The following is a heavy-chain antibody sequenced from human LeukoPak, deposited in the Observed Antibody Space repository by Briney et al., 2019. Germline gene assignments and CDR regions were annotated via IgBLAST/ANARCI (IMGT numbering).Heavy chain of an antibody. CDR2: IYHSGST. CDR3: AREGAYYYGSGSNDYYMDV. D-gene: IGHD3-10*01. V-gene: IGHV4-38-2*02. J-gene: IGHJ6*03. CDR1: GYSISSGYY. Sequence: SETLSLTCTVSGYSISSGYYWGWIRQPPGKGLEWIGSIYHSGSTYYNPSLKSRVTISVDTSKNQFSLKLTSVTAADTAVYYCAREGAYYYGSGSNDYYMDVWGKGPRSPSP.